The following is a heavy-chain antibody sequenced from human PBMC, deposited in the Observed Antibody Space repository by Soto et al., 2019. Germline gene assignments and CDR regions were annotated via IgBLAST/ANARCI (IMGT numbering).Heavy chain of an antibody. D-gene: IGHD2-21*01. CDR3: AKKSEIAVPRYYFDL. CDR1: GFTFGSYA. Sequence: GGSLRLSCAASGFTFGSYAVSWVRQAPGKGLEWVSSMNGGGGSTYYAESVQGRFTISRDNSKNTLYLQMNSLRVEDTAVYYCAKKSEIAVPRYYFDLWGQGTLGTVSS. V-gene: IGHV3-23*01. CDR2: MNGGGGST. J-gene: IGHJ4*02.